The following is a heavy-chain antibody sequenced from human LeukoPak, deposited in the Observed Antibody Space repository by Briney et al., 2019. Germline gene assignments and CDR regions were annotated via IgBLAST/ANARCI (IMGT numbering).Heavy chain of an antibody. CDR2: ISWDGGST. V-gene: IGHV3-43D*03. Sequence: GGSLRLSCAASGFTFDDYAMHWVRQAPGKGLEWVSLISWDGGSTYYADSVKGRFTISRDNSKNSLYLQMNSLRAEDTAVYYCARILRYYDSSGYYYDQSDYWGQGTLVTVSS. CDR3: ARILRYYDSSGYYYDQSDY. D-gene: IGHD3-22*01. J-gene: IGHJ4*02. CDR1: GFTFDDYA.